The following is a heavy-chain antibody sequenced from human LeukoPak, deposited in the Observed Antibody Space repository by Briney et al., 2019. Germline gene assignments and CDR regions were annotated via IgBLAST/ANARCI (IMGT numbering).Heavy chain of an antibody. CDR1: GFTFDDYA. V-gene: IGHV3-9*01. Sequence: GGSLRLSCAASGFTFDDYAMHWVRQAPGKGLEWVSGISWNSGSIGYADSVKGRFTISRDNAKNSLYLQMNSLRAEDTAVYYCAKFAGEFDPWGQGTLVTVSS. CDR2: ISWNSGSI. D-gene: IGHD3-16*01. J-gene: IGHJ5*02. CDR3: AKFAGEFDP.